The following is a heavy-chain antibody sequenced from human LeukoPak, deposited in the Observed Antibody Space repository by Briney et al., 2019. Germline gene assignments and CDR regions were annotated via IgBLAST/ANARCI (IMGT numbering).Heavy chain of an antibody. CDR2: MSAVGGNT. Sequence: GGSLRLSCAASGFSFGSYAMSWVRQAPGMGLEWVSGMSAVGGNTYYAGSVKGRFTISRDNSKNTLYLQMNSLRADDTALYYCAEGRITTASRPEVWSLDYWGQGTLVTVSS. V-gene: IGHV3-23*01. J-gene: IGHJ4*02. D-gene: IGHD6-6*01. CDR3: AEGRITTASRPEVWSLDY. CDR1: GFSFGSYA.